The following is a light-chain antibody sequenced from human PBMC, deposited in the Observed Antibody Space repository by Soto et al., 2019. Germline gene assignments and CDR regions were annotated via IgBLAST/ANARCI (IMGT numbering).Light chain of an antibody. Sequence: ERITLSCRASQYINTRLAWYQHRPGQAPRLLIYQTSIRATGIPDRFSGSGSGTDFTLTISSLEAEDFTVYYCQHAGYPPQLFGQVTKVAIK. J-gene: IGKJ1*01. CDR1: QYINTR. V-gene: IGKV3-20*01. CDR3: QHAGYPPQL. CDR2: QTS.